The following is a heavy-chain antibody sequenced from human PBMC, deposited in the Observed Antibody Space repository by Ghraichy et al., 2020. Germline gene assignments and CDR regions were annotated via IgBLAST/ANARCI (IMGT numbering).Heavy chain of an antibody. V-gene: IGHV6-1*01. CDR3: ARGGVYCSGGSCHPYYYYGMDV. Sequence: SQTLSLTCAISGDSVSSNSAAWNWIRQSPSRGLEWLGRTYYRSKWYNDYAVSVKSRITINPDTSKNQFSLQLNSVTPEDTAVYYCARGGVYCSGGSCHPYYYYGMDVWGQGTTVTVSS. CDR1: GDSVSSNSAA. J-gene: IGHJ6*02. D-gene: IGHD2-15*01. CDR2: TYYRSKWYN.